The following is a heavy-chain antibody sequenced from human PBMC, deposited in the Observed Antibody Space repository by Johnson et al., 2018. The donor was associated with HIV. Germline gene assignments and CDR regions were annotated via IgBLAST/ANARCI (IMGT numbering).Heavy chain of an antibody. CDR3: AKDGPFGSGIDASDI. Sequence: QVQLVESGGGVVQPGRSLRLSCAASGFTFSSYAMHWVRQAPGKGLEWVAVISYDGSNKYYADSVKGRFTISRDNSKNTLYLQMNSLRAEDTAVYDCAKDGPFGSGIDASDIWGQGTMVTVSS. CDR1: GFTFSSYA. J-gene: IGHJ3*02. V-gene: IGHV3-30*04. CDR2: ISYDGSNK. D-gene: IGHD3-16*01.